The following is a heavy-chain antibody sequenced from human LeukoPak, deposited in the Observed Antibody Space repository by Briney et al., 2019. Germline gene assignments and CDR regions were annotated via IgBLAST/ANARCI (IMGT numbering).Heavy chain of an antibody. CDR2: INHSGST. CDR1: GGSFRGYY. Sequence: SETLSLTCAVYGGSFRGYYWSWIRQPPGKGLEWIGEINHSGSTNYNPSLKSRVTISVDTSKNQFSLKLSSVTAADTAVYYCARVSAAAGTSWFDPWGQGTLVTVSS. J-gene: IGHJ5*02. D-gene: IGHD6-13*01. CDR3: ARVSAAAGTSWFDP. V-gene: IGHV4-34*01.